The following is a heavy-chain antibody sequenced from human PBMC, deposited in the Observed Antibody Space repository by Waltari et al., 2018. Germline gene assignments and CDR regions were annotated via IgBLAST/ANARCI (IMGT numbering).Heavy chain of an antibody. Sequence: QVQLVQSGAEVKKPGSSVKVSCKASGGTFSSYAISWVRQAPGQGLEWMGRINHIFGTESSVQKSQDRVTSTADKSTSTACMELSSLSSEDTAEYYSAVVIGATTYQSCDYWGQGTLVTVSS. CDR2: INHIFGTE. CDR1: GGTFSSYA. CDR3: AVVIGATTYQSCDY. D-gene: IGHD5-12*01. V-gene: IGHV1-69*13. J-gene: IGHJ4*02.